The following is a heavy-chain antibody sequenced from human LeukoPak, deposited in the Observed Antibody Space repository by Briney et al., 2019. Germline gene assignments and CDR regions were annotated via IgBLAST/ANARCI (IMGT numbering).Heavy chain of an antibody. Sequence: SETLSLTYGVSGGSISSTNWWTWVRQPPGKGLEWIGEVNVLGNTNYNPSLESRVTISIDKSENHVSLKLTSVTAADTAVYYCAREGGPFRPLDYSGQGTLVTVSS. D-gene: IGHD2/OR15-2a*01. CDR2: VNVLGNT. V-gene: IGHV4/OR15-8*02. CDR1: GGSISSTNW. J-gene: IGHJ4*02. CDR3: AREGGPFRPLDY.